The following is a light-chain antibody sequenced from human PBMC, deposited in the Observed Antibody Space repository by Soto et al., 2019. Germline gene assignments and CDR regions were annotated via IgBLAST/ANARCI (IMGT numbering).Light chain of an antibody. V-gene: IGKV3-15*01. CDR1: QSVDIS. Sequence: PGERVILSCRASQSVDISLAWYQQKPGQAPRLPIYGASTRATDMPGTFSGRGSGTEFTLTITSLRPEDFGVYYCQQYRSWPRTFGQGTKVDIK. J-gene: IGKJ1*01. CDR3: QQYRSWPRT. CDR2: GAS.